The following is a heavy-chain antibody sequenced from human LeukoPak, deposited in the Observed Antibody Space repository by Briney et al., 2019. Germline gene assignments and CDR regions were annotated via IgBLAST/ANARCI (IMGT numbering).Heavy chain of an antibody. CDR2: INSDGSST. CDR3: EREKGVHVTPFDY. V-gene: IGHV3-74*01. Sequence: GGSLRLSCAASGFTFSSYWIHWVRQAPGKGLVWVSRINSDGSSTSYADSVKGRFTISRDNAKNTLYLQMNSLRAEDTAVYYCEREKGVHVTPFDYWGQGTLVTVSS. J-gene: IGHJ4*02. D-gene: IGHD2-21*02. CDR1: GFTFSSYW.